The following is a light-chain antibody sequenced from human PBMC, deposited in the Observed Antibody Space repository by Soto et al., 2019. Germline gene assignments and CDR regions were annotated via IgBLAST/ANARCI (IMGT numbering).Light chain of an antibody. CDR3: QQLNSYPIT. CDR2: STS. V-gene: IGKV1-9*01. CDR1: QGLSSY. Sequence: DIQLTQSPSFLSASVGGRVTITCRVSQGLSSYLAWYQQKPGMAPKLLIYSTSTLQSGVPARFSGSASGTEFTLTISSLQPEDFATYYCQQLNSYPITFGPGTKVDI. J-gene: IGKJ3*01.